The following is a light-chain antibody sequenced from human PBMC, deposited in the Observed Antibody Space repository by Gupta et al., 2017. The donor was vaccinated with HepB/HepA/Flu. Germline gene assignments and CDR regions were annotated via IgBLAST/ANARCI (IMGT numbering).Light chain of an antibody. Sequence: DIVLTQSPGTLSLSPGERDTLFCRARQSLSSSYLAWYQQRGGQAPRLLIYGASSRATGIPDRFSGSGSGTDFTLTISRLERGDFAVYYCQQYASSPRTFGQGTKVELK. V-gene: IGKV3-20*01. CDR1: QSLSSSY. J-gene: IGKJ1*01. CDR3: QQYASSPRT. CDR2: GAS.